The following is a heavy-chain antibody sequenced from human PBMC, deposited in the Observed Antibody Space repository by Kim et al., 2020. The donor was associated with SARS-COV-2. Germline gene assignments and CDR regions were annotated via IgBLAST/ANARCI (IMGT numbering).Heavy chain of an antibody. Sequence: NYAQKLQGRVTMTTDTSTSTAYMELRSLRSDDTAVYYCAREANWGSYGIWGQGTMVTVSS. D-gene: IGHD7-27*01. CDR3: AREANWGSYGI. J-gene: IGHJ3*02. V-gene: IGHV1-18*01.